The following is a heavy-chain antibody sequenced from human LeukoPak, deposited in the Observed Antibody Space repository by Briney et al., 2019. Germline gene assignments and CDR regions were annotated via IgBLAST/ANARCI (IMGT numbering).Heavy chain of an antibody. CDR2: IYYSETS. V-gene: IGHV4-31*03. D-gene: IGHD3-22*01. J-gene: IGHJ3*02. CDR3: ARREYYYDSSGYHDAFDI. Sequence: SQTLSLTCTVSGGSIRSGDSYWSWIRQHPGKGLEWIGYIYYSETSYYNPSLKSRFIISVDTSKNQFSLKLSSVTAADTAVYYCARREYYYDSSGYHDAFDIWGQGTMVTVSS. CDR1: GGSIRSGDSY.